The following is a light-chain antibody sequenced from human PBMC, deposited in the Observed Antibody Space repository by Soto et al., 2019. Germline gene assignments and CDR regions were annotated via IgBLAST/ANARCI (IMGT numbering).Light chain of an antibody. CDR1: QSISSW. Sequence: EIQMTQSPSTLSASVGDRVTITCRASQSISSWLAWYQQKPGRAPKLLIYDASSLESGVPSRFSGSGSGTEFTLTISSLQPDDFASYYCQQSYSTRRTFGQGTKVDIK. CDR2: DAS. J-gene: IGKJ1*01. CDR3: QQSYSTRRT. V-gene: IGKV1-5*01.